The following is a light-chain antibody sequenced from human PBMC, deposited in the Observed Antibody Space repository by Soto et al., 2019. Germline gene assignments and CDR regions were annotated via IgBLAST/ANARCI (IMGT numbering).Light chain of an antibody. CDR3: QQYDSYQYT. V-gene: IGKV1-8*01. CDR2: AAS. Sequence: AIRMTQSPSSFSASTGDRVTITCRASQGISSYLAWYQQKPGKAPKLLIYAASTLQSGVPSRFSGSGSGTAFTLTISCLQSEDFATYYCQQYDSYQYTFGQGTNLEIK. CDR1: QGISSY. J-gene: IGKJ2*01.